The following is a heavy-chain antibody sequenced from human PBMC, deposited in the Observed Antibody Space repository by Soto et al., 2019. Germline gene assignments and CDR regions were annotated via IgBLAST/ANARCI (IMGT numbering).Heavy chain of an antibody. Sequence: SGALSSDLIIGCYWSWIRQPPGKGLEWIGYIYYSGSTNYNPSLKGRFTISRDNAKNSLYLQMNSLRAEDTALYYCAKDLGTTTSIPYFDYWGQGTLVTVSS. CDR3: AKDLGTTTSIPYFDY. CDR1: SDLIIGCY. CDR2: IYYSGST. J-gene: IGHJ4*02. D-gene: IGHD1-1*01. V-gene: IGHV4-59*01.